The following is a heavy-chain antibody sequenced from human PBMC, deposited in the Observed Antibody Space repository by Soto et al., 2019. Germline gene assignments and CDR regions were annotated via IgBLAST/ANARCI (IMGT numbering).Heavy chain of an antibody. CDR3: AASASAVEPFDY. V-gene: IGHV3-30-3*01. J-gene: IGHJ4*02. CDR1: GFTLSSYA. Sequence: PGGSLRLSCAASGFTLSSYAMHWVRQAPGKGLEWVAVISYDGSNKYYADSVKGRFTISRDNSKNTLYLQMNSLRAEDTAVYYCAASASAVEPFDYWGQGTLVTVSS. CDR2: ISYDGSNK. D-gene: IGHD3-3*01.